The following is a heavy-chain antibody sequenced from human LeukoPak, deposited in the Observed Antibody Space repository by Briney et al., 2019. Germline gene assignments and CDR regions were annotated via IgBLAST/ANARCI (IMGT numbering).Heavy chain of an antibody. CDR2: IKQDGSEK. CDR3: ARDRGSSGWYEFDY. J-gene: IGHJ4*02. CDR1: GFTSSSYW. Sequence: PGGSLRISCAASGFTSSSYWMSWVRQAPGKGLEWVANIKQDGSEKYYEDSVKGRFTISRDNAKNSLYLQMNSLRAEDTAVYYCARDRGSSGWYEFDYWGQGTLVTVSS. V-gene: IGHV3-7*01. D-gene: IGHD6-19*01.